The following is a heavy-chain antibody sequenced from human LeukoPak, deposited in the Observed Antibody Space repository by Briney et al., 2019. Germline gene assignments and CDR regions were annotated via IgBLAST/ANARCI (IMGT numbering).Heavy chain of an antibody. CDR1: GGSTSSSSYY. CDR3: ARGLAYYDILTGFSYHYYFDY. Sequence: PSETLSLTCTVSGGSTSSSSYYWGWIRQPPGKGLEWIGSIYYSGSTYYNPSLKSRVTISVDTSKNQFSLKLSSVTAADTAVYYCARGLAYYDILTGFSYHYYFDYRGQGTLVTVSS. D-gene: IGHD3-9*01. J-gene: IGHJ4*02. CDR2: IYYSGST. V-gene: IGHV4-39*01.